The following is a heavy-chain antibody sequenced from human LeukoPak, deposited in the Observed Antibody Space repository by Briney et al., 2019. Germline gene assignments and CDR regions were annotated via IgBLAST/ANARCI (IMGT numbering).Heavy chain of an antibody. J-gene: IGHJ4*02. V-gene: IGHV3-30*02. Sequence: PGGSLRLYCAASGFTFSNYAMHWVRQAPGKGLEWVAFTRLDGSKKYHADSVKGRFTISRDNTKNTLYLQMNSLRPEDTAMYYCAILGTEILLAGLGYWGQGTLVTVSS. D-gene: IGHD3-16*01. CDR1: GFTFSNYA. CDR2: TRLDGSKK. CDR3: AILGTEILLAGLGY.